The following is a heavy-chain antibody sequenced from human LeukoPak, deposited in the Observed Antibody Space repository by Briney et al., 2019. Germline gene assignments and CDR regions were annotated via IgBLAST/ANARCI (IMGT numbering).Heavy chain of an antibody. D-gene: IGHD3-10*01. CDR3: AKDILWFGESGNGLDV. J-gene: IGHJ6*04. CDR2: ISGSGGST. V-gene: IGHV3-23*01. CDR1: GFTFSSYA. Sequence: GGSLRLSCAASGFTFSSYAMSWVRQAPGRGLEWVSAISGSGGSTYYADSVKGQFTISRDNSKNTLYLQMNRLRAEDTALYYCAKDILWFGESGNGLDVWGKGTTVTVSS.